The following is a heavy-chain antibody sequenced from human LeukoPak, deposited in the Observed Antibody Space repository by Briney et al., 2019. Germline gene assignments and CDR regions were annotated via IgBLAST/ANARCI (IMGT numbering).Heavy chain of an antibody. Sequence: GESLKISCKASGYRFTSYWIGWVRQMPGKGLEWMGIIDPSDSETRYTPSFQGQVTISADKPLSTAYLQWNSLKASDTAMYYCARQTAMGRSGDYWGQGTLVTVSS. D-gene: IGHD5-18*01. CDR3: ARQTAMGRSGDY. J-gene: IGHJ4*02. CDR1: GYRFTSYW. V-gene: IGHV5-51*01. CDR2: IDPSDSET.